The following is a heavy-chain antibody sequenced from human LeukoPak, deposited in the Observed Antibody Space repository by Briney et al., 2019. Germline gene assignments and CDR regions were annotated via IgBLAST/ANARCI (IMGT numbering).Heavy chain of an antibody. CDR3: ARGRTLTDDAFDI. J-gene: IGHJ3*02. D-gene: IGHD1-1*01. CDR2: IYHSGNT. Sequence: SETLSLTCTVSGGSISNYYWSWIRQHPGKGLEWIGYIYHSGNTYYNPPLRSRATMSVDTSKNQFSLKLNSVTAADTAFYYCARGRTLTDDAFDIWGQGTMVTVSS. V-gene: IGHV4-59*06. CDR1: GGSISNYY.